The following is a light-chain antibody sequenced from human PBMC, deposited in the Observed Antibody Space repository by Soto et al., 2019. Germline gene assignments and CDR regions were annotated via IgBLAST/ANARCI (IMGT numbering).Light chain of an antibody. CDR1: QSLSSY. V-gene: IGKV3-11*01. Sequence: EIVLTQSPATLSLSPGERATLSCRASQSLSSYLAWYQQKRGQAPRLLIYDASNWATGIPARFSGSGSGTDFTLSISSLEPEDFAVYYCQQRSVWPLTFGGGTKVEIK. J-gene: IGKJ4*01. CDR3: QQRSVWPLT. CDR2: DAS.